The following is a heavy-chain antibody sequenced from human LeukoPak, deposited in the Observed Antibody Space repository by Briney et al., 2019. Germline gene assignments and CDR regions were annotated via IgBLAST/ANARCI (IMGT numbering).Heavy chain of an antibody. D-gene: IGHD2-8*01. CDR2: IYHSGST. J-gene: IGHJ4*02. CDR3: VRNGRHYFDF. Sequence: SETLSLTCAVSGGSISSSNWWSWDRQPPGKGLEWIGEIYHSGSTNYNPSLKSRVTISVDKSKNQFSLKLNSVSAADTAVYYCVRNGRHYFDFWGQGTLVTVSS. V-gene: IGHV4-4*02. CDR1: GGSISSSNW.